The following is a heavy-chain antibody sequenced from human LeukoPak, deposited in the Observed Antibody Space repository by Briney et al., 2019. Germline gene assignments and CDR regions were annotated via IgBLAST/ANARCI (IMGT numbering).Heavy chain of an antibody. CDR2: TYHTGSA. CDR1: GYSFTSGHY. J-gene: IGHJ4*02. Sequence: SETLSLTCSVSGYSFTSGHYWGWIRQPPGKGLEWIANTYHTGSAHYNPSLKSRVTISVDTSKNQFSLKLSSVTAADTAVYYCARYCTSTTCILRGFDYWGQGTLVTVSS. D-gene: IGHD2-2*01. V-gene: IGHV4-38-2*01. CDR3: ARYCTSTTCILRGFDY.